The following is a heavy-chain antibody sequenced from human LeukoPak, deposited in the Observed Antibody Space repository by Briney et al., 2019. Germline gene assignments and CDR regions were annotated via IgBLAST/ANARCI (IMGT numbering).Heavy chain of an antibody. Sequence: PETLSLTCAVYGGSFSGYYWSWIRQPPGKGLEWIGEINHSGSTNYNPSLKSRVTISVDTSKNKFSLKLSSVTAADTAVYYCARVRPGGLFLSYYYYMDVWGKGTTVTVSS. CDR3: ARVRPGGLFLSYYYYMDV. CDR1: GGSFSGYY. CDR2: INHSGST. D-gene: IGHD3-22*01. V-gene: IGHV4-34*01. J-gene: IGHJ6*03.